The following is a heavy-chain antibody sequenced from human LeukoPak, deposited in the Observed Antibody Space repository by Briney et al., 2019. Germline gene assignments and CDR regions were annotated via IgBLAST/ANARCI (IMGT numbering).Heavy chain of an antibody. J-gene: IGHJ3*02. CDR2: ISSSGSTI. V-gene: IGHV3-48*03. CDR3: ARDHRDAFDI. Sequence: PGGSLRLSCAASGFTFSSYEMNWVRQAPGKGLEWVSYISSSGSTIYYADSVKGRFTISRDNAKNSLYLQMNSLRAEDAAVYYCARDHRDAFDIWGQGTMVTVSS. CDR1: GFTFSSYE.